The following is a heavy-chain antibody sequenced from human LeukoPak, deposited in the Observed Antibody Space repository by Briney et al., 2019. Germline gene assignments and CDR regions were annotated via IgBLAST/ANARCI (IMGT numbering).Heavy chain of an antibody. CDR2: ISYDGSNK. J-gene: IGHJ4*02. Sequence: GGSLRLSCAASGFTFSSYAMHWVRQAPGKGLEWVAVISYDGSNKYYAGSVKGRFTISRDNSKNTLYLQMNSLRAEDTAVYYCARAEAAAGSPIDYWGQGTLVTVSS. CDR3: ARAEAAAGSPIDY. CDR1: GFTFSSYA. D-gene: IGHD6-13*01. V-gene: IGHV3-30-3*01.